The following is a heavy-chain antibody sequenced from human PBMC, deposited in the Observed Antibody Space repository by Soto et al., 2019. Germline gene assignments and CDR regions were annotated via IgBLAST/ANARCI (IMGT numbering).Heavy chain of an antibody. Sequence: ASVKVSCKAGGYTFSDYYIQWVRQTHGQGLEYMGWISPKSGGAAYAQKFQGRVTLSRDTSINTAYLELSRLRFDDAAVYFCARERYQVISDGMDVWGQGTTVTVSS. D-gene: IGHD2-2*01. CDR2: ISPKSGGA. J-gene: IGHJ6*02. V-gene: IGHV1-2*02. CDR3: ARERYQVISDGMDV. CDR1: GYTFSDYY.